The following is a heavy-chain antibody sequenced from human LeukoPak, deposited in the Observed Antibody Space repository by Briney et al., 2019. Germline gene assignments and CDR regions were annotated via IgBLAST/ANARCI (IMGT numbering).Heavy chain of an antibody. Sequence: PSGTLSLTCAVSGGSISSNNWWSWVRQPPGKGLEWIGEIYHSGSTNYNPSLKSRVTISVDKSKNQFSLKLSSVTAADTAVYYCARDVSTVTRKGHAAFDIWGQGTMVTVSS. J-gene: IGHJ3*02. CDR1: GGSISSNNW. CDR3: ARDVSTVTRKGHAAFDI. CDR2: IYHSGST. D-gene: IGHD4-17*01. V-gene: IGHV4-4*02.